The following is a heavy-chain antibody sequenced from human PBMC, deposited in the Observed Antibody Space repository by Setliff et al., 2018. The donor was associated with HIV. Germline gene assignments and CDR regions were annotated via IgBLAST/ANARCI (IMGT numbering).Heavy chain of an antibody. CDR2: IYYSGST. Sequence: ASETLSLTCSVSGGSISTRSPYYWCWLRQPPGKGLGWMGSIYYSGSTYYHSSLRSRVTISGDTSKKQFSLKLSSVTAADTAVYYCVIRTRLGGSSNYFDYWGQGTLVTVSS. J-gene: IGHJ4*02. CDR1: GGSISTRSPYY. V-gene: IGHV4-39*07. CDR3: VIRTRLGGSSNYFDY. D-gene: IGHD3-16*01.